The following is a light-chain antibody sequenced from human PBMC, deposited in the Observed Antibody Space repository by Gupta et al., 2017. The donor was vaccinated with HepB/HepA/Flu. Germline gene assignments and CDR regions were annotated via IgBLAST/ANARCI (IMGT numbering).Light chain of an antibody. V-gene: IGKV4-1*01. Sequence: IVMTQSPYFLAVSLGERATINCKSSQSILFDGNNKNYLAWYQQKPGQPPKLLIHCASTRESGVPARFSGSGSGTDFTLTISSLQAEDVAVYYCQHYYGTLSTFGEGTKVEIK. CDR1: QSILFDGNNKNY. CDR3: QHYYGTLST. J-gene: IGKJ1*01. CDR2: CAS.